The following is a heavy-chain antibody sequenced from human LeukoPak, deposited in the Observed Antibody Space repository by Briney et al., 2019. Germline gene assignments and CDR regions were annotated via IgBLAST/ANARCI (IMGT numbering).Heavy chain of an antibody. CDR1: GGSISSYY. Sequence: SETLSLTCTVSGGSISSYYWSWIRQPPGKGLEWIGYIYYSGSTNSNPSLKSRVTISVDTSKNQFSLKLSSVTAADTAVYYCARVGIAGRNRGGEIDYWGQGTLVTVSS. CDR2: IYYSGST. D-gene: IGHD6-13*01. CDR3: ARVGIAGRNRGGEIDY. J-gene: IGHJ4*02. V-gene: IGHV4-59*01.